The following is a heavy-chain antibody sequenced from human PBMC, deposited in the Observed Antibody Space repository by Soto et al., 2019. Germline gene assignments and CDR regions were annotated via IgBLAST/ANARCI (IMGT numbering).Heavy chain of an antibody. D-gene: IGHD3-16*01. CDR2: IYSGGST. CDR1: GFTVSSNS. Sequence: PGRSLRLSCRASGFTVSSNSMSWVRQAPGKGLEWVSVIYSGGSTYYADSVKGRFTISRDNSKNTLYLQMNSLRAEDTAVYYCAKEPWGGYWGQGTRVTVSS. J-gene: IGHJ4*02. CDR3: AKEPWGGY. V-gene: IGHV3-53*01.